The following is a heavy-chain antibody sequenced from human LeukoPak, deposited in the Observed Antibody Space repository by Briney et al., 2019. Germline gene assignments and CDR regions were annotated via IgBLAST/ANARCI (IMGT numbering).Heavy chain of an antibody. Sequence: SETLSLTCTVSGGSISSYYWSWIRQPPGKGLEWIGYIYYSGSTNYNPSLKSRVTISVDTSKNQFSLKLSSVTAADTAVYYCARDHGYCSSTSCYSDAFDIWGQGTMVTVSS. CDR3: ARDHGYCSSTSCYSDAFDI. V-gene: IGHV4-59*01. CDR1: GGSISSYY. J-gene: IGHJ3*02. D-gene: IGHD2-2*02. CDR2: IYYSGST.